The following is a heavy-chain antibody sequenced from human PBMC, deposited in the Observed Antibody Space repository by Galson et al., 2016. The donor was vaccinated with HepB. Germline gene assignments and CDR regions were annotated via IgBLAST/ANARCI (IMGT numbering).Heavy chain of an antibody. V-gene: IGHV3-33*01. D-gene: IGHD3-22*01. CDR2: IYFNGRDI. CDR3: VRDRATYDSSGYWFDY. CDR1: GFSFTEYG. Sequence: SLRLSCAASGFSFTEYGMHWVRQAPGKGWEWLAVIYFNGRDIYYADSVKGRFTISRDTSKNKLYLQMNSLGAEDTAVYYCVRDRATYDSSGYWFDYWGQGALVTVSS. J-gene: IGHJ4*02.